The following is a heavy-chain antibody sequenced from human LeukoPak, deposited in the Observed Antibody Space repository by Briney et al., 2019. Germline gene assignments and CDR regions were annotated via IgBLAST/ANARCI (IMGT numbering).Heavy chain of an antibody. V-gene: IGHV3-74*01. Sequence: PGGSLRLSCAASGFDFSSNWMHWVRDAPGQGLVWVSSIKGDGISKNYADSVKGRFTISRDIAKNTLYLQMNSLRAEDTGVYYCAKDHYWSIDYWGRGTLVTVSS. D-gene: IGHD3-3*01. CDR1: GFDFSSNW. J-gene: IGHJ4*02. CDR2: IKGDGISK. CDR3: AKDHYWSIDY.